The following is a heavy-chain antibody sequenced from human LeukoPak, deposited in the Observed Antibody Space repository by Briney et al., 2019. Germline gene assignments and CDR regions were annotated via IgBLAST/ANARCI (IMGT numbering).Heavy chain of an antibody. D-gene: IGHD6-6*01. CDR2: SYYSGST. CDR1: DGSISNYY. Sequence: PSETLSLTCTVSDGSISNYYWSWIRQPPGKGLEYIGYSYYSGSTDYNPSLKSRVTISVDTSNQFSLMLTSVTAADTAVYYCARQSISARRAFDIWGQGTMVTVSS. CDR3: ARQSISARRAFDI. V-gene: IGHV4-59*08. J-gene: IGHJ3*02.